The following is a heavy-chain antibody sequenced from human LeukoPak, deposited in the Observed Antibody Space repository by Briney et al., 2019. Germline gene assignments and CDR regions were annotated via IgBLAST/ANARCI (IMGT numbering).Heavy chain of an antibody. D-gene: IGHD3-10*01. V-gene: IGHV4-34*01. Sequence: SETLSLTCAVYGGSFSGYYWSWIRQPPGKGLEWIGEINHSGSTNYNPSLKSRVTISVDTSKNQFSLKLSSVTAADTAVYYCARLVPYYGSGSYSWFDPWGQGTLVTVSS. CDR1: GGSFSGYY. CDR2: INHSGST. J-gene: IGHJ5*02. CDR3: ARLVPYYGSGSYSWFDP.